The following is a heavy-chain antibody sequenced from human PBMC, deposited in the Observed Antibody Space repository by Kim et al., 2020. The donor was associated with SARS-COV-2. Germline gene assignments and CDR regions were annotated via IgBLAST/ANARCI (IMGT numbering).Heavy chain of an antibody. Sequence: GGSLRLFCAASGFAFRSYAMTWLRQTPGKGLEWVSAVSGSGDSTYYAVSVQGRFTISRDNSKNTLHLQMTNLRAEDAAVYYCAKVGQSLWFGDLANFDY. V-gene: IGHV3-23*01. D-gene: IGHD3-10*01. CDR1: GFAFRSYA. CDR3: AKVGQSLWFGDLANFDY. CDR2: VSGSGDST. J-gene: IGHJ4*01.